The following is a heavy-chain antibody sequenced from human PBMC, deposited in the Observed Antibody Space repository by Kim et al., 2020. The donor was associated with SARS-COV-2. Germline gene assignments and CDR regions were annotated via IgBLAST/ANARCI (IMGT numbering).Heavy chain of an antibody. D-gene: IGHD2-8*02. CDR2: ISYDGSNK. CDR1: GFTFSSYG. J-gene: IGHJ6*03. V-gene: IGHV3-30*18. CDR3: AKDLARHGYWGYYYYYMDV. Sequence: GGSLRLSCAASGFTFSSYGMHWVRQAPGKGLEWVAVISYDGSNKYYADSVKGRFTISRDNSKNTLYLQMNSLRAEDTAVYYCAKDLARHGYWGYYYYYMDVWGKGTTVTVSS.